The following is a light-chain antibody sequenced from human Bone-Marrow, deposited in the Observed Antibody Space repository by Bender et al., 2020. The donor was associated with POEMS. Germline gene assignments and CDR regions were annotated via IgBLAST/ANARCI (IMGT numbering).Light chain of an antibody. Sequence: SSELTQPPSVSVSPGLTARIICSGDALPTQYTYWYQQKAGQAPVLVIYKDSERPSGIPERFAGSSSGTTVTLTISGVQAEDEADYYCQSADSSGTYVFGGGTKVTVL. J-gene: IGLJ1*01. CDR2: KDS. CDR1: ALPTQY. V-gene: IGLV3-25*03. CDR3: QSADSSGTYV.